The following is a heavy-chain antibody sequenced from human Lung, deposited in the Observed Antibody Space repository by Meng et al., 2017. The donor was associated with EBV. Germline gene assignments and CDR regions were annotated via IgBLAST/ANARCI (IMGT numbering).Heavy chain of an antibody. J-gene: IGHJ4*02. Sequence: QFQLVQSGAEVKKPGASVKVSCESSGFIFTSYAISWVRQAPGQGLQYMGWISAYNGNTNYAQELQGRVTMTTDTSTSTAYMELRSLRFDDTAVYYCARFYCSSTSCPHVLFDYWGQGTLVTVSS. V-gene: IGHV1-18*01. CDR1: GFIFTSYA. CDR2: ISAYNGNT. CDR3: ARFYCSSTSCPHVLFDY. D-gene: IGHD2-2*01.